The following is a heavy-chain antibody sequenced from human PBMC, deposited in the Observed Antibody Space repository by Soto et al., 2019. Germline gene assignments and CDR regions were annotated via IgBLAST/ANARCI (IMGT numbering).Heavy chain of an antibody. V-gene: IGHV4-30-4*01. J-gene: IGHJ5*02. CDR2: IYYTGNT. Sequence: SETLSLTCSVSGGSISSGDFYWSWLRQPPGKGLEWIGYIYYTGNTYYNMSLENRATMSVDTSKNQYSLKLHSVTAADTAVYYCARGQRFDPWGRGTLVTVYS. CDR3: ARGQRFDP. CDR1: GGSISSGDFY.